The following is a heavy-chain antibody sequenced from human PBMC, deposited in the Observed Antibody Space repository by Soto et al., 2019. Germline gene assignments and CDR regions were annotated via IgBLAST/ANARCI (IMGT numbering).Heavy chain of an antibody. CDR1: GYTFTTYG. V-gene: IGHV1-18*01. J-gene: IGHJ6*02. CDR2: ISAYNGNT. CDR3: ARQQWLYYYYGMDV. D-gene: IGHD6-19*01. Sequence: QVQLVQSGAEVKKPGASVKVSCKASGYTFTTYGISWVRQAPGQGLEWMGWISAYNGNTNYAQKLQGRVTMTTDTYXSTAYMELRSLRSDDTAVYYCARQQWLYYYYGMDVWGQGTTVTVSS.